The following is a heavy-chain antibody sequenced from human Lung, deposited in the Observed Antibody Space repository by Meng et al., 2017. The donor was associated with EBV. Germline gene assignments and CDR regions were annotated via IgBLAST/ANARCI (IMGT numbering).Heavy chain of an antibody. CDR2: INAGNGNT. V-gene: IGHV1-3*01. Sequence: QVLLVQSGAEVKTPGASVKVSCKASGYTFTNYAMHWVRQAPGQRLEWMGWINAGNGNTKYSQKFQGRVTITRDTSASTAYMELSSLRSEDTAVYYCARDQGAWFGEAPRFDYWGQGTLVTVSS. CDR1: GYTFTNYA. J-gene: IGHJ4*02. CDR3: ARDQGAWFGEAPRFDY. D-gene: IGHD3-10*01.